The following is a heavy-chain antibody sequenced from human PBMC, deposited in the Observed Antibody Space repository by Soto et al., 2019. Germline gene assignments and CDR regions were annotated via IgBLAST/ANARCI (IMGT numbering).Heavy chain of an antibody. CDR2: INAGHGNT. CDR3: ARHVGPICD. CDR1: GSTFTSYP. D-gene: IGHD1-26*01. Sequence: QVQLVQSGAEVKKPGASVKVSCKASGSTFTSYPMHWVRQAPGQRLEWMGWINAGHGNTKYSQKFQGNVTLTRDTSATTAYMELSSLRSEYTALYYCARHVGPICDWGQITLVTVSS. J-gene: IGHJ4*02. V-gene: IGHV1-3*01.